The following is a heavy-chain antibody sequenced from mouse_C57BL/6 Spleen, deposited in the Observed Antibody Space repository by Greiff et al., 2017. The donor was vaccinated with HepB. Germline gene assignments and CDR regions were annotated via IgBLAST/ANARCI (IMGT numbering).Heavy chain of an antibody. J-gene: IGHJ3*01. CDR3: ARKVSYGSSPWFAY. CDR1: GYTFTNYW. Sequence: VQLQQSGAELVRPGTSVKMSCKASGYTFTNYWIGWAKQRPGHGLEWIGDIYPGGGYTNYNEKFKGKATLTADKSSSTAYMQFSSLTSEDSAIYYCARKVSYGSSPWFAYWGQGTLVTVSA. V-gene: IGHV1-63*01. CDR2: IYPGGGYT. D-gene: IGHD1-1*01.